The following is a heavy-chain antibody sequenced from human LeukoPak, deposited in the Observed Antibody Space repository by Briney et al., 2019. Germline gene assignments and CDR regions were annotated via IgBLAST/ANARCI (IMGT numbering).Heavy chain of an antibody. V-gene: IGHV3-48*03. Sequence: QPGGSLRLSCATSGFTFSNYEMNWVRQAPGKGLEWISYLTTSGSTKYYADSVKGRFTISRDNAKNSLFLQMNSLRAEDTAVYYCAKATIAARRDPFYFDSWGQGTLVTVSS. J-gene: IGHJ4*02. CDR3: AKATIAARRDPFYFDS. CDR1: GFTFSNYE. CDR2: LTTSGSTK. D-gene: IGHD6-6*01.